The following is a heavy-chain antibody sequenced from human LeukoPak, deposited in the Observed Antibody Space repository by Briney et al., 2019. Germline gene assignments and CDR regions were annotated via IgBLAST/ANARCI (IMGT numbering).Heavy chain of an antibody. Sequence: SETLSLTCSVSGGSINSYWWSWIRQPAGKGLEFIGRIYTTGMTNYNPSLKSRVSMSVDTSKNQFSLELRSVTAADTAAYFCARAGYTISSYRFDYWGQGALVTVSS. CDR3: ARAGYTISSYRFDY. J-gene: IGHJ4*02. CDR1: GGSINSYW. V-gene: IGHV4-4*07. CDR2: IYTTGMT. D-gene: IGHD3-16*02.